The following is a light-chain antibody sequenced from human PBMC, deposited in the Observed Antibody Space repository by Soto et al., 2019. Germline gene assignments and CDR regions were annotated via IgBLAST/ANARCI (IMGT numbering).Light chain of an antibody. Sequence: EIVMTQSPATLSVSPGERATLSCRASQSVRSNLAWYQQKPGQAPRLVIYAASTRATGIPDRFSGSVSGTEFTLTISSLQSEDFAVYYCQQFGSAPEGTFGQGTKVDIK. V-gene: IGKV3-15*01. CDR2: AAS. CDR1: QSVRSN. CDR3: QQFGSAPEGT. J-gene: IGKJ1*01.